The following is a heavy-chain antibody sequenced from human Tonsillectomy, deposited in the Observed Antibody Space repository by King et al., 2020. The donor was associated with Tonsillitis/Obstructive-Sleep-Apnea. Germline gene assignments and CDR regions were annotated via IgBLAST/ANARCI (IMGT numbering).Heavy chain of an antibody. D-gene: IGHD3-22*01. CDR3: ARRDAVVVITFDY. J-gene: IGHJ4*02. Sequence: QLQESGPGLVKPSETLSLTCTVSGGSISSSSYYWGWIRQPPGKGLEWIGSIYYSGSTYYNPSLKSRVTISVDTYKNQFSLKLSSGTAADTAVYYCARRDAVVVITFDYWGQGTLVTVSS. V-gene: IGHV4-39*01. CDR2: IYYSGST. CDR1: GGSISSSSYY.